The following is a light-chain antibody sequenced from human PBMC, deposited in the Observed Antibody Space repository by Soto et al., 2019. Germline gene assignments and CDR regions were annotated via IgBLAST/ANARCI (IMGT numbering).Light chain of an antibody. J-gene: IGKJ3*01. V-gene: IGKV1-27*01. CDR3: QRYNTASFT. Sequence: DIPMTQSPSSLSASVGDRVTITCRASQGIRNYLAWYQQRPGQVRKLLINAASTLEPGVPSRFSGSGSGTDFTLTISSLQPEDVATYYCQRYNTASFTFGPGTKVDIK. CDR2: AAS. CDR1: QGIRNY.